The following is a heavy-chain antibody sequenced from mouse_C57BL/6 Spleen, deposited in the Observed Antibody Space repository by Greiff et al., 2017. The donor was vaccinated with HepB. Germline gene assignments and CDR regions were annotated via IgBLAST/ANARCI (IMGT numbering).Heavy chain of an antibody. CDR2: IWGDGST. Sequence: VKLMDSGPGLVAPSQSLSITCTVSGFSLTSYGVSWVRQPPGKGLEWLGVIWGDGSTNYHSALISRLSISKDNSKSQVFLKLNSLQTDDTATYYCAKPVGLRREGAMDYWGQGTSVTVSS. CDR1: GFSLTSYG. D-gene: IGHD2-4*01. V-gene: IGHV2-3*01. J-gene: IGHJ4*01. CDR3: AKPVGLRREGAMDY.